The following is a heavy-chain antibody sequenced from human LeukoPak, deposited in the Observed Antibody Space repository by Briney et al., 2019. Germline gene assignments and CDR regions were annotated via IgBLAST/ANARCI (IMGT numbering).Heavy chain of an antibody. Sequence: GASVKVSCKASGYTLTSYYMHWVRQAPGQGPEWMGVINPSGGSTTSYAQKIQSRVTMTRDTSMSTVTMELSSLRSEDTAVYYCARGTLRYFDFWGQGTLVTVSS. J-gene: IGHJ4*02. D-gene: IGHD3-9*01. CDR2: INPSGGSTT. V-gene: IGHV1-46*01. CDR3: ARGTLRYFDF. CDR1: GYTLTSYY.